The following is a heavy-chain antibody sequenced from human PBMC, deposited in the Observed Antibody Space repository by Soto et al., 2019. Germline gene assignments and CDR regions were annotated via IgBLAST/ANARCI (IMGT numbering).Heavy chain of an antibody. CDR1: GFTFSDYY. D-gene: IGHD1-7*01. CDR2: ISSSSDYT. Sequence: QVQVVESGGGLVKPGGSLRLSCAASGFTFSDYYMNWISQAPGKGLEWVSYISSSSDYTKYADSVKGRFTISRDNAKSSLCLQMNSLRAEDTAVYYCARGGVRGTTSRGQVYNWGQGTLVTVSS. V-gene: IGHV3-11*06. CDR3: ARGGVRGTTSRGQVYN. J-gene: IGHJ4*02.